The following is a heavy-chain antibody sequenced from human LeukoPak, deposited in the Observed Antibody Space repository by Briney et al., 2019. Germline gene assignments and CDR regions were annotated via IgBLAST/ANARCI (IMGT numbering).Heavy chain of an antibody. J-gene: IGHJ4*02. D-gene: IGHD2-2*01. Sequence: ASVKVSCKASGDTFTGYYMHWVRQAPGQGLEWMGWINPDSGGAEYAQKFQGRVTMTRDTSITTAYMELSRLRSDDTAVYYCARDPTFVVVPAANFDYWGQGTLVTVSS. CDR3: ARDPTFVVVPAANFDY. CDR1: GDTFTGYY. V-gene: IGHV1-2*02. CDR2: INPDSGGA.